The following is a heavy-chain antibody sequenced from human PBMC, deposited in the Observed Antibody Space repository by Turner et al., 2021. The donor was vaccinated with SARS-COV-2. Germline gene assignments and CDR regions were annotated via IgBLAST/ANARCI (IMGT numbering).Heavy chain of an antibody. Sequence: EVQLVESGGGLVQPGGSLGRSCAASGFTLSSYEMNWVRQAPGKGLEWVSYISRSGRTIYYADSVKGRFTITRDNAKNSLYLQMNSLRAEDTAVYYCARAGVGATYYFDYWGQGTLVTVSS. CDR1: GFTLSSYE. J-gene: IGHJ4*02. D-gene: IGHD1-26*01. CDR3: ARAGVGATYYFDY. V-gene: IGHV3-48*03. CDR2: ISRSGRTI.